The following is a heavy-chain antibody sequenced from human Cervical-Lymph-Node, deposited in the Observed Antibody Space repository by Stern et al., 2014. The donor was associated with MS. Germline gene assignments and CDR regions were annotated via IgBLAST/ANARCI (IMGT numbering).Heavy chain of an antibody. Sequence: QLQLQESGPGLVRPSGTLSLTCAVSGASISDSTYYWGWIRQPPGKGPEWIGSVYYSGNTYYNPSLQSRVTISVDTSNKRFSLRLPSVTAADTAVYYCARQYGLNDYGGNFDYWGQGALVTVSS. CDR2: VYYSGNT. D-gene: IGHD4-23*01. CDR1: GASISDSTYY. CDR3: ARQYGLNDYGGNFDY. V-gene: IGHV4-39*01. J-gene: IGHJ4*02.